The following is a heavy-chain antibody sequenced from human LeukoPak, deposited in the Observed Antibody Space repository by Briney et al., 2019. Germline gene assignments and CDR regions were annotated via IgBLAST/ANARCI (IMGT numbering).Heavy chain of an antibody. D-gene: IGHD6-6*01. CDR3: AHTNSSIAARPFDY. CDR1: GFSLSTSGVG. V-gene: IGHV2-5*02. CDR2: LYWDDDK. Sequence: ESGPTLVKPTQTLTLTCTFSGFSLSTSGVGVGWIRQPPGKALEWLALLYWDDDKRYSPSLKSRLTITKDTSKNQVVLTMTNMDPVDTATYYCAHTNSSIAARPFDYWGQGTLVTVSS. J-gene: IGHJ4*02.